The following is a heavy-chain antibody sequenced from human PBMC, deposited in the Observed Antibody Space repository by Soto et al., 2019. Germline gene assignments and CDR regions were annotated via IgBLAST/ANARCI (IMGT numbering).Heavy chain of an antibody. J-gene: IGHJ4*02. CDR1: GGSISGSY. V-gene: IGHV4-59*01. Sequence: ETLSLTGSVSGGSISGSYWSWIRQSPGKGLEWLGYVYSTGSTNYSPSLRSRVSISVDTSKNEFSLRLSSVTAADTAVYFCARSVAVPGAHIDYWGQGTQVTVSS. CDR3: ARSVAVPGAHIDY. CDR2: VYSTGST. D-gene: IGHD6-19*01.